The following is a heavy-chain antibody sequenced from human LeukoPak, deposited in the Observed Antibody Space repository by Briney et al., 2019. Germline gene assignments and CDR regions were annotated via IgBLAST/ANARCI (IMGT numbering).Heavy chain of an antibody. V-gene: IGHV3-11*01. CDR2: INSSGQTI. J-gene: IGHJ4*02. Sequence: PGGSLRLSCAASGFTFSDYYMSWIRQPPGKGLEWVSYINSSGQTIYYADSVKGRFTIARDNAKNSLYLYMSSLRVDDTAFYYCARAPSPNLDYWGQGTLVSVSS. CDR3: ARAPSPNLDY. CDR1: GFTFSDYY.